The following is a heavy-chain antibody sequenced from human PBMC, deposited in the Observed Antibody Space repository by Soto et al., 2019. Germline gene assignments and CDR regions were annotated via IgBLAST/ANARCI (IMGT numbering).Heavy chain of an antibody. J-gene: IGHJ3*02. CDR1: GASSSSSSYY. Sequence: QLHLQESGPGLVKPSETLSLTCTVSGASSSSSSYYWGWIRQPPGKGLEWIGSIYYSGNTCYNPSLKSRVTISVDTSKKQISLKLNSVTAADSAVYYCARSLPGDTVMITDDAFDIWGRGTMVTVSS. D-gene: IGHD5-18*01. CDR2: IYYSGNT. V-gene: IGHV4-39*01. CDR3: ARSLPGDTVMITDDAFDI.